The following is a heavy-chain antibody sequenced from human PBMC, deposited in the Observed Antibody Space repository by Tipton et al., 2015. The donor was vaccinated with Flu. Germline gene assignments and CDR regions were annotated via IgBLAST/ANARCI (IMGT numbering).Heavy chain of an antibody. J-gene: IGHJ4*02. V-gene: IGHV4-39*07. CDR3: APSTRYWTGGHFFGW. Sequence: TLSLTCDVSGASISGTTYYWGWIRQPPGRGLEWIGSIYKTGITDYNPSLKSRVTLSLDTSKNQFSLKVRSVNAADTAVYYCAPSTRYWTGGHFFGWWGRGTQVTVSS. CDR2: IYKTGIT. D-gene: IGHD2-2*01. CDR1: GASISGTTYY.